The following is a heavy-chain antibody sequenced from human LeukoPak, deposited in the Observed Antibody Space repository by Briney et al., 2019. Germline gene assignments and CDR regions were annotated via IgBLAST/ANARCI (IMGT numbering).Heavy chain of an antibody. D-gene: IGHD6-13*01. CDR2: ISGSGGST. CDR1: GFTFSSYA. J-gene: IGHJ4*02. CDR3: AKDRGSSTPRYYFDY. Sequence: GGSLRLSCAASGFTFSSYAMSWVRQAPGKGLEWVSAISGSGGSTYYADSVKGRFTISRDNSKNTLYLQMNSLRAGDTAVYYCAKDRGSSTPRYYFDYWGQGTLVTVSS. V-gene: IGHV3-23*01.